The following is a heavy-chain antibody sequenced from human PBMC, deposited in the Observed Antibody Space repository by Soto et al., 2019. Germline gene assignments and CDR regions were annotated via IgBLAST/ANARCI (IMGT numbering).Heavy chain of an antibody. J-gene: IGHJ4*02. CDR3: ARELSYDSSGYQLDY. CDR1: GFTFSSYE. D-gene: IGHD3-22*01. V-gene: IGHV3-48*03. Sequence: GGSLRLSCAASGFTFSSYEMNWVRQAPGKGLEWVSYISSSGSTIYYADSVKGRFTISRDNAKNSLYLQMNSLRAEDTAVYYCARELSYDSSGYQLDYWGQGTLVTVSS. CDR2: ISSSGSTI.